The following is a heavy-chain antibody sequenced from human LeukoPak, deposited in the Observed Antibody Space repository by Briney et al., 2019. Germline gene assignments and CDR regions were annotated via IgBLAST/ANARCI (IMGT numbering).Heavy chain of an antibody. CDR2: IYYSGST. CDR3: ASPPNPHYYGSGSYAFDI. D-gene: IGHD3-10*01. CDR1: GGSISSSSYY. J-gene: IGHJ3*02. V-gene: IGHV4-39*01. Sequence: SETLSLTCTVSGGSISSSSYYWGWIRQPPGKGLEWIGSIYYSGSTYYNPSLKSRVTISVDTSKNQFSLKLSSVTAADTAVYCCASPPNPHYYGSGSYAFDIWGQGTMVTVSS.